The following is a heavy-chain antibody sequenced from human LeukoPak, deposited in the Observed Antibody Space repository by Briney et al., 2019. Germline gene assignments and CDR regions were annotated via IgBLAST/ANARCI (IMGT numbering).Heavy chain of an antibody. CDR3: ARGLGYSGSYYFDY. V-gene: IGHV4-59*01. D-gene: IGHD1-26*01. CDR2: IYYSGST. Sequence: SETLSLTCTVSGGSISSYYWSWIRQPPGKGLEWIGYIYYSGSTNYNPSLKSRVTISVDTSKNQFSLKLSSVTAADTAVYYCARGLGYSGSYYFDYWGQGTLVTVSS. J-gene: IGHJ4*02. CDR1: GGSISSYY.